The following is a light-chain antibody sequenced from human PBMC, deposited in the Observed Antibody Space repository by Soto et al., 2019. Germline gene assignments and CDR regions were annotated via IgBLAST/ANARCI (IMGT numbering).Light chain of an antibody. CDR2: WAS. V-gene: IGKV4-1*01. CDR1: QSVLYSSNNKNY. Sequence: DIVMTQSPXSLAVSLGERATINCKSSQSVLYSSNNKNYLAWYQQKPGQPPKLLIYWASTRESGVPDRFSGSGSGTDFTLTISSLQAEDVAVYYCQQYYRPWTFGQGTKVEIK. J-gene: IGKJ1*01. CDR3: QQYYRPWT.